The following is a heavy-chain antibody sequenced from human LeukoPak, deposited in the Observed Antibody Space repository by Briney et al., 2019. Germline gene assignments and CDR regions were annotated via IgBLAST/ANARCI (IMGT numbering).Heavy chain of an antibody. J-gene: IGHJ4*02. CDR2: MNPNSGNT. CDR1: GYTFTSHD. CDR3: ARVSEQLVDY. V-gene: IGHV1-8*01. D-gene: IGHD6-6*01. Sequence: ASVKVSCKASGYTFTSHDINWVRQATGQGLEWMGWMNPNSGNTGYARKFQGRVTMTRNTSISTAYMELSSLRSEDTAVYYCARVSEQLVDYWGQGTLVTVSS.